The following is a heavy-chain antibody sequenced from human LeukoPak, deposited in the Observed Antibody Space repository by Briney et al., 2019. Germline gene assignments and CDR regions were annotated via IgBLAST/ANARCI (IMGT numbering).Heavy chain of an antibody. CDR1: GFTFSCYA. D-gene: IGHD3-10*01. Sequence: GGSLRLSCAASGFTFSCYAMSWVRQAPGKGLEWVSAISGSGGSTYYADSVKGRFTISRDNSKNTLYLQMNSLRAEDTAVYYCARLQYSFLYGSGSYGVDYWGQGTLVTVSS. V-gene: IGHV3-23*01. J-gene: IGHJ4*02. CDR2: ISGSGGST. CDR3: ARLQYSFLYGSGSYGVDY.